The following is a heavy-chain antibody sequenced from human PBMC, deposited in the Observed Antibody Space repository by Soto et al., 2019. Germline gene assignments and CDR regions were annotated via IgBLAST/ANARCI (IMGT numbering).Heavy chain of an antibody. CDR1: GFSFSSVW. V-gene: IGHV3-7*01. CDR3: VTDLNWQGD. Sequence: PGGSLRLSCVVSGFSFSSVWMTWVHQAPGKGLECVANIKYDGSEEYYVDSVKGRFTISRDNAKNSLYLQMNSLRDEDSAVYYCVTDLNWQGDWGQGTLVTVSS. J-gene: IGHJ4*02. CDR2: IKYDGSEE.